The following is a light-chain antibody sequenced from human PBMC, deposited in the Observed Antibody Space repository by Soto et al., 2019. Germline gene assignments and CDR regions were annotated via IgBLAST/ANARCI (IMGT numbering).Light chain of an antibody. V-gene: IGKV3-11*01. Sequence: EIVLTQSPATLSLSPGERATLSCRASQSVGTFLAWYQQKPGQAPRLLIYDTSNRPTGISARFSGSGSGTDFTLTISSLEPEDFAVYYCQQRTSWPSFGQGTKVDIK. CDR2: DTS. J-gene: IGKJ1*01. CDR1: QSVGTF. CDR3: QQRTSWPS.